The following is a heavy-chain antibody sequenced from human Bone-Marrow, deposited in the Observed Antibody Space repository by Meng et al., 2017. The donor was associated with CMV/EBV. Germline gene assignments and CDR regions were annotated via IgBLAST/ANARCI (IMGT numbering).Heavy chain of an antibody. CDR3: ARGGYSNGNHPDY. CDR2: FDPDEGET. CDR1: GYNFAELP. D-gene: IGHD1-14*01. V-gene: IGHV1-24*01. J-gene: IGHJ4*02. Sequence: ASVKVSCKVSGYNFAELPINWVRQAPEKGLEWMGGFDPDEGETLYAQKFQGRVTMTEDTSIDTAYMELSSLRSDDTAVYYCARGGYSNGNHPDYWGQGTLVTVSS.